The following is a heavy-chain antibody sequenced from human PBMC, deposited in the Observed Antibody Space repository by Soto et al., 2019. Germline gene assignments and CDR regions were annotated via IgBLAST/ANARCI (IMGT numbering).Heavy chain of an antibody. CDR1: GFSLSTSGVG. D-gene: IGHD3-16*01. CDR2: IYWDDDK. J-gene: IGHJ4*02. V-gene: IGHV2-5*02. Sequence: QITLKESGPTLVKPTQTLTLTCTFSGFSLSTSGVGVGWIRQPPGKALEWLALIYWDDDKPYSPSLKSRPTIAEAASKNQVVPTMTHMDPVDTATYYCAHSRRGSYFDYWGQGTLVTVSS. CDR3: AHSRRGSYFDY.